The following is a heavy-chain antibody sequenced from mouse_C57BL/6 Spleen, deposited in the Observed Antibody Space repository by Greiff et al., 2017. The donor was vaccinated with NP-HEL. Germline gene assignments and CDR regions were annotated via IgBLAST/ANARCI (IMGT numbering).Heavy chain of an antibody. D-gene: IGHD3-2*02. J-gene: IGHJ4*01. Sequence: EVKLQESGTVLARPGASVKMSCKTSGYTFTSYWMHWVKQRPGQGLEWIGAIYPGNSDTSYNQKFKGKAKLTAVTSASTAYMELSSLTNEDSAVYYWTRWEDSSGLHYYAMDYWGQGTSVTVSS. V-gene: IGHV1-5*01. CDR3: TRWEDSSGLHYYAMDY. CDR1: GYTFTSYW. CDR2: IYPGNSDT.